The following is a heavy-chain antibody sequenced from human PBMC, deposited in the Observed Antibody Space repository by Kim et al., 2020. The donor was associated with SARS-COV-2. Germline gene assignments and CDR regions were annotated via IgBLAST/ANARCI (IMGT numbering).Heavy chain of an antibody. CDR3: ARADYGSGSYYNAYYYYGMDV. CDR2: INHSGST. V-gene: IGHV4-34*01. D-gene: IGHD3-10*01. CDR1: GGSFSGYY. Sequence: SETLSLTCAVYGGSFSGYYWSWIRQPPGKGLEWIGEINHSGSTNYNPSLKSRVTISVDTSKNQFSLKLSSVTAADTAVYYCARADYGSGSYYNAYYYYGMDVWGQGTKVTV. J-gene: IGHJ6*02.